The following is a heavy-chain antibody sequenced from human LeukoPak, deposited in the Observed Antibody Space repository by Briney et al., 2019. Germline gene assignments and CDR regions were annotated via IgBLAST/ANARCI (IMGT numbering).Heavy chain of an antibody. CDR1: GGSFSGYY. V-gene: IGHV4-59*10. CDR3: ARILYDYVWGSYRYYFDY. J-gene: IGHJ4*02. D-gene: IGHD3-16*02. Sequence: PSETLSLTCAVYGGSFSGYYWSWIRQPAGKGLEWIGRIYTSGSTNYNPSLKSRVTMSVDTSKNQFSLKLSSVTAADTAVYYCARILYDYVWGSYRYYFDYWGQGTLVTVSS. CDR2: IYTSGST.